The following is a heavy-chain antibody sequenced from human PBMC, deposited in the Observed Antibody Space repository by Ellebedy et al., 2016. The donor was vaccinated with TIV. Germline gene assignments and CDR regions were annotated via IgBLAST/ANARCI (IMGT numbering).Heavy chain of an antibody. Sequence: PGGSLRLSCAASGFTFSSYWMSWVRQAPGKGLEWVANIKQDGSEKYYVDSVKGRFTISRDNAKNSLYLQMNSLRAEDTAVYYCAREEGDTYYDFWSGYKNWFDPWGQGTLVTVSS. D-gene: IGHD3-3*01. CDR3: AREEGDTYYDFWSGYKNWFDP. J-gene: IGHJ5*02. CDR2: IKQDGSEK. CDR1: GFTFSSYW. V-gene: IGHV3-7*01.